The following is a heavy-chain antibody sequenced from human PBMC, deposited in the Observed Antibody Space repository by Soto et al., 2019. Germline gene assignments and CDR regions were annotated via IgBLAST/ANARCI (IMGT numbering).Heavy chain of an antibody. D-gene: IGHD3-10*01. CDR3: ARELPLWIDNWFDP. Sequence: QVQLVESGGGVVQPGRSLRLSCAASGFTFSSYAMHWVRQAPGKGLEWVAVISYDGSNKYYADSVKGRFTISRDNSKNTLYLQMNSLRAEDTAVYYCARELPLWIDNWFDPWGQGTLVTVSS. J-gene: IGHJ5*02. CDR2: ISYDGSNK. V-gene: IGHV3-30-3*01. CDR1: GFTFSSYA.